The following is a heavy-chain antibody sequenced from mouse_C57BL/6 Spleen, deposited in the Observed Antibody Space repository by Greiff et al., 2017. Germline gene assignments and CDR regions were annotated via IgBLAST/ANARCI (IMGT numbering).Heavy chain of an antibody. V-gene: IGHV1-26*01. CDR3: ARMAQGAMDY. CDR2: INHNNGGT. J-gene: IGHJ4*01. Sequence: EVQLQQSGPELVKPGASVKISCKASGYTFTDYYMNWVKQSHGKSLEWIGDINHNNGGTSYNQKFKGKATLTVDKSSSTAYMELRSLTSEDSAVYYCARMAQGAMDYWGQGTSVTVSS. CDR1: GYTFTDYY.